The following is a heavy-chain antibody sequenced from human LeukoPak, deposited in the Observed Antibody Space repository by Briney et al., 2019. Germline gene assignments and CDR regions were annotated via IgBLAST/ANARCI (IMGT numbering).Heavy chain of an antibody. CDR2: IRSKAYGGTT. D-gene: IGHD6-6*01. CDR3: TRTYSSIAARRWFDP. CDR1: GFTFGDYA. V-gene: IGHV3-49*03. Sequence: GGSLRLSCTASGFTFGDYAMSWFRQAPGKGLEWVGFIRSKAYGGTTEYAASVKGRFTISRDDSKSIAYLQMNSLKTEDTAVYYCTRTYSSIAARRWFDPWGQGTLVTVSS. J-gene: IGHJ5*02.